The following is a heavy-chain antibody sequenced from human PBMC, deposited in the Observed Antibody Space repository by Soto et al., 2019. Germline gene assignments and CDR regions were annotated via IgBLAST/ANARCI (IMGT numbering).Heavy chain of an antibody. D-gene: IGHD1-7*01. Sequence: SETLSLTCTVSGGSISSSSYYWGWIRQPPGKGLEWIGSIYYSGSTYYNPSLKSRVTISVDTSKNQFSLKLSSVTAADTAVYYCATQYNWNSALYNWFDPWGQGTLVTVSS. J-gene: IGHJ5*02. CDR2: IYYSGST. CDR1: GGSISSSSYY. CDR3: ATQYNWNSALYNWFDP. V-gene: IGHV4-39*01.